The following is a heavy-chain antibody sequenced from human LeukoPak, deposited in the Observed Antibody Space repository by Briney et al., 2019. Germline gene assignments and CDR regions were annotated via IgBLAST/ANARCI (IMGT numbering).Heavy chain of an antibody. Sequence: GGSLRLSCAASGFTFSGSAMHWVRQASGKGLEWVGRIRSKANSYATAYAASVKGRFTISRDDSKNTAYLQMNSLKTEDTAVYYCTSPTPPTTTPNWFDPWGQGTLVTVSS. J-gene: IGHJ5*02. CDR1: GFTFSGSA. CDR3: TSPTPPTTTPNWFDP. V-gene: IGHV3-73*01. CDR2: IRSKANSYAT. D-gene: IGHD4-11*01.